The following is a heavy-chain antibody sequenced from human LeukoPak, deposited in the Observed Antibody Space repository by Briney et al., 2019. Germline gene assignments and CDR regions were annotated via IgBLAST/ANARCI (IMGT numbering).Heavy chain of an antibody. V-gene: IGHV4-4*07. CDR3: AREPAPGYCSSTSCYFTNNWFDP. Sequence: PSETLSLTCTVSGGSISSYYWSWIRQPAGKGLEWIGRIYTSGSTNYNPSLKSRVTMSVDTSKNQFSLKLSSVTAADTAVYYCAREPAPGYCSSTSCYFTNNWFDPWGQGTLVTVSS. D-gene: IGHD2-2*01. CDR2: IYTSGST. J-gene: IGHJ5*02. CDR1: GGSISSYY.